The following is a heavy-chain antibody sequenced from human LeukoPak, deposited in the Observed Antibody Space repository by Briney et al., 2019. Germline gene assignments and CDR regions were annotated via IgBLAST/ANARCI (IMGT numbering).Heavy chain of an antibody. Sequence: ASVKVSCKASGYTFTSYGISWVRQAPGQGLEWMGWISAYNGNTNYAQKLQGRVTMTTDTSTSTAYMELRSLRSDDTAVYYCARDQLITIFGVVIIGRNNWFDPWGQGTLVTVS. V-gene: IGHV1-18*01. CDR1: GYTFTSYG. CDR3: ARDQLITIFGVVIIGRNNWFDP. CDR2: ISAYNGNT. J-gene: IGHJ5*02. D-gene: IGHD3-3*01.